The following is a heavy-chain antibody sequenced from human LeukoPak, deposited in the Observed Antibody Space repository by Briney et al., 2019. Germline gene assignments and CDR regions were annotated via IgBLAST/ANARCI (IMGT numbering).Heavy chain of an antibody. V-gene: IGHV3-21*01. CDR2: ISSNSSDI. J-gene: IGHJ4*02. D-gene: IGHD6-13*01. CDR3: ARAKNIAGGGSFDY. CDR1: GSTFNSFN. Sequence: AVSLTLNCAASGSTFNSFNMNRHRQAQGQEREWGTSISSNSSDIYYADSVKGRFTISRDNAKNSLYLQMNSLRAEDTAVYYCARAKNIAGGGSFDYWGQGTLVTVSS.